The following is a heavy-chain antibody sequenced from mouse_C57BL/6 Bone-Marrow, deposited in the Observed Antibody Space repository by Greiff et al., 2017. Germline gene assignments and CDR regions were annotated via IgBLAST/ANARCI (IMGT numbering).Heavy chain of an antibody. CDR2: INPSTGGT. D-gene: IGHD2-1*01. V-gene: IGHV1-42*01. J-gene: IGHJ3*01. Sequence: EVQLQQSGPELVKPAASVKISCKASGYSFTGYYMNWVKQSPEKSLEWIGEINPSTGGTTYNQKFKAKATLTVDKSSSTAYMQLKSLTSEDSAVYYCARKDGNSFAYWGQGTLVTVSA. CDR3: ARKDGNSFAY. CDR1: GYSFTGYY.